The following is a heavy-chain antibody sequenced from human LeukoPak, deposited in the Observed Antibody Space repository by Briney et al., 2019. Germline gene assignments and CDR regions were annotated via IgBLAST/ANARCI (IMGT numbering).Heavy chain of an antibody. V-gene: IGHV3-30-3*01. Sequence: GRSLRLSCAASGFTFSSYAMHWVRQAPGKGLEWVAVISYDGSNKYYADSVKGRFTISRDNSKNTLYLQMNSLRAEDTAVYYCARALEGIAVAGTDVYYYGMDVWGQGTTVTVSS. D-gene: IGHD6-19*01. CDR3: ARALEGIAVAGTDVYYYGMDV. CDR2: ISYDGSNK. CDR1: GFTFSSYA. J-gene: IGHJ6*02.